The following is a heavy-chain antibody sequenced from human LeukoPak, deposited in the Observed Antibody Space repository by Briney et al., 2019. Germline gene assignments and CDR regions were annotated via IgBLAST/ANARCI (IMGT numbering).Heavy chain of an antibody. J-gene: IGHJ5*02. Sequence: GASVKVSCKASGYTFTGYYMHWVRQAPGQGLEWMGWINPSGGSTTYAQKFQGRVTMTRDKSTSTVYMELSSLRSEDTAAYYCARGGYSSPRGWFDPWGQGTLVTVSS. D-gene: IGHD6-13*01. V-gene: IGHV1-46*01. CDR1: GYTFTGYY. CDR2: INPSGGST. CDR3: ARGGYSSPRGWFDP.